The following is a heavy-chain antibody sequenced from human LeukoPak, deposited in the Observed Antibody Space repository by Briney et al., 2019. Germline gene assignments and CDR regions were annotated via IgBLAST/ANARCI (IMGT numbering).Heavy chain of an antibody. CDR2: INSDGSST. Sequence: QAGGTLRLSCAASGFTFSSYWMHWVRQAPGKGLVWVSRINSDGSSTSYADSVKGRFTISRDNAKNTLYLQMNSLRAEDTAVYYCARAWSAATPFDYWGQGTLVTVSS. CDR1: GFTFSSYW. J-gene: IGHJ4*02. D-gene: IGHD2-15*01. CDR3: ARAWSAATPFDY. V-gene: IGHV3-74*01.